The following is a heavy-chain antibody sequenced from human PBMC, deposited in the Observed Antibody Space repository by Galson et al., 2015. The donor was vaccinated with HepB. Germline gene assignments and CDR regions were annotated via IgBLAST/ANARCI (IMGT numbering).Heavy chain of an antibody. CDR2: IYYSGST. CDR3: ARDSYSYGDYSGGMDV. V-gene: IGHV4-31*03. Sequence: TLSLTCTVSGGSISSGGYYWSWIRQHPGKGLEWIGYIYYSGSTYYNPSLKSRVTISVDTSKNQFSLKLSSVTAADTAVYYCARDSYSYGDYSGGMDVWGQGTTVTVSS. CDR1: GGSISSGGYY. D-gene: IGHD4-17*01. J-gene: IGHJ6*02.